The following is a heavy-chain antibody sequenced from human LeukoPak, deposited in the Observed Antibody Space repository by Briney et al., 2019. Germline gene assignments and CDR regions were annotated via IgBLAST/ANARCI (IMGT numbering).Heavy chain of an antibody. CDR3: AKDFYSRGGYDY. D-gene: IGHD6-13*01. V-gene: IGHV3-21*04. J-gene: IGHJ4*02. CDR2: ISSSSSSYI. Sequence: GGSLRFSCAASGFTFSSYSMNWVRQAPGKGLEWVSCISSSSSSYIYYADSVKGRFTISRDNSKNTLYLQMNSLRAEDTAVYYCAKDFYSRGGYDYWGQGTLVTVSS. CDR1: GFTFSSYS.